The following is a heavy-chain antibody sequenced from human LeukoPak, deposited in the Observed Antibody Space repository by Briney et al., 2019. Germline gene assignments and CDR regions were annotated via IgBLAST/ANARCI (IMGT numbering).Heavy chain of an antibody. D-gene: IGHD3-3*01. Sequence: PGGSLRLSCAASGFIFDDYAMHWVRQAPGKGLEWVSLISWDGGSTYYADSVKGRFTISRDNSKNSLYLQMNSLRAEDTALYYCAKDKSRDDFWSGYYPYWGQGTLVTVSS. CDR1: GFIFDDYA. CDR3: AKDKSRDDFWSGYYPY. V-gene: IGHV3-43D*03. CDR2: ISWDGGST. J-gene: IGHJ4*02.